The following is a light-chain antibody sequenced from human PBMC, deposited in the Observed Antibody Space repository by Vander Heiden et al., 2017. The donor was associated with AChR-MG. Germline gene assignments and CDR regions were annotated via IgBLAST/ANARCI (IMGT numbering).Light chain of an antibody. CDR2: STT. V-gene: IGLV1-47*02. CDR1: SANIGNNY. J-gene: IGLJ2*01. Sequence: QSVLTQPPSASGTPGQIITISCSGSSANIGNNYVYWYQQHPGPAPQPLIYSTTQRPSGVPDRFSGSKSGTSASLAISGLQSEDEADYYCAAWDDSLTGVVLGGGTKLSVL. CDR3: AAWDDSLTGVV.